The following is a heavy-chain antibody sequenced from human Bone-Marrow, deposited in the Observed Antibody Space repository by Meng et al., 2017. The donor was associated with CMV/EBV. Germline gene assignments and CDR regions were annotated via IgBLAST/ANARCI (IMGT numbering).Heavy chain of an antibody. CDR1: GYTFTSYG. V-gene: IGHV1-18*01. CDR3: ARERMGSYYYYGMDV. CDR2: ISAYNGNT. D-gene: IGHD2-15*01. J-gene: IGHJ6*02. Sequence: ASVKVSCKASGYTFTSYGISWVRQAPGQGLEWMGWISAYNGNTNYAQKFQGRVTMTRDTSTSTVYMELSSLRSEDTAVYYCARERMGSYYYYGMDVWGQRTTVTVAS.